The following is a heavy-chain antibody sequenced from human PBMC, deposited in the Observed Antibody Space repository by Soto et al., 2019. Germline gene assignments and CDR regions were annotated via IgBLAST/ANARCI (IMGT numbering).Heavy chain of an antibody. CDR2: MNPNSGNT. J-gene: IGHJ4*02. D-gene: IGHD3-9*01. Sequence: QVQLVQAGAEVKKPGASVKVSCKASGYTFTTYDINWVRQATGQGLEWMGWMNPNSGNTGYAQKLQGRGTMTRNTSISTAYMELSSLRSEDTAVYYCARGLRYFDSFSAFWGQGTLVTVSS. CDR1: GYTFTTYD. CDR3: ARGLRYFDSFSAF. V-gene: IGHV1-8*01.